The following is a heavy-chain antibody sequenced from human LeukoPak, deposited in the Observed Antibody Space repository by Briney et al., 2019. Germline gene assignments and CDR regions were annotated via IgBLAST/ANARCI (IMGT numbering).Heavy chain of an antibody. CDR2: IHTSGST. D-gene: IGHD2-8*01. J-gene: IGHJ5*02. CDR1: GGSISCYS. V-gene: IGHV4-4*09. CDR3: ARHILYSRFDP. Sequence: SETLSLTCTVSGGSISCYSWSWIRQPPGKGLEWIGYIHTSGSTNYNPSLKSRVTISVETSKNQFSLKLSSVTAADTAVYYCARHILYSRFDPWGQGTLVTVSS.